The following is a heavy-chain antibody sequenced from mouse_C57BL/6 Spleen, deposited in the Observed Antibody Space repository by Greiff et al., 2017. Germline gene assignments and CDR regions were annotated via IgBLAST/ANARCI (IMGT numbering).Heavy chain of an antibody. Sequence: EVQLQQSGAELVRPGASVKLSCTASGFNIKDYYMHWVKQRPEQGLEWIGRIDPEDGDTEYAEKFQGKATMTADTSSTTAYLQLSSLTSEDTAVYYCTTVTYYGSSSFAYWGQGTLVTVSA. CDR1: GFNIKDYY. J-gene: IGHJ3*01. D-gene: IGHD1-1*01. V-gene: IGHV14-1*01. CDR3: TTVTYYGSSSFAY. CDR2: IDPEDGDT.